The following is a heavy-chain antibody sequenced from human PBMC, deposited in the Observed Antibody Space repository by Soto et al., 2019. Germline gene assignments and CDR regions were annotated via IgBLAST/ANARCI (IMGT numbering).Heavy chain of an antibody. CDR3: ARVVGALGHWFDP. D-gene: IGHD1-26*01. J-gene: IGHJ5*02. V-gene: IGHV1-18*01. CDR1: GYTFTSYG. Sequence: ASVTVSCKASGYTFTSYGLSWVRQAPGQGLEWMGRISAYNYNTNYAQKLQGRVTMTTDTPTSTAYMELRSLRSDDTAVYYCARVVGALGHWFDPWGQGTLVTVSS. CDR2: ISAYNYNT.